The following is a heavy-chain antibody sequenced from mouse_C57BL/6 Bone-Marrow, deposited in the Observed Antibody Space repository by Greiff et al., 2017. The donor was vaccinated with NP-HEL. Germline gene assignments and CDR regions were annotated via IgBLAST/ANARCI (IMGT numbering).Heavy chain of an antibody. Sequence: EVKVVESGGGLVKPGGSLKLSCAASGFTFSSYAMSWVRQTPEKRLEWVATISDGGSYTYSPDNVKGRFTISRDNAKNNLYLQMSHLKSEDTAMYYCARYGKHFDYWGQGTTLTVSS. CDR3: ARYGKHFDY. CDR1: GFTFSSYA. D-gene: IGHD2-10*02. CDR2: ISDGGSYT. V-gene: IGHV5-4*03. J-gene: IGHJ2*01.